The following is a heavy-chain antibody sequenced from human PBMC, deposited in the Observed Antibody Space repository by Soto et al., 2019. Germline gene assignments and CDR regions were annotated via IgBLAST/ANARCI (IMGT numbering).Heavy chain of an antibody. Sequence: HGESLKISCKGSGYSFTTYWISWVRQMPGKGLEWMGRIDPSDSYTNYSPSFQGHVTFSADKSISTAYLQWSSLKASDTAMYYCLRRAEADYYGLNVWGQGTTVPVSS. V-gene: IGHV5-10-1*01. CDR3: LRRAEADYYGLNV. J-gene: IGHJ6*02. CDR1: GYSFTTYW. CDR2: IDPSDSYT.